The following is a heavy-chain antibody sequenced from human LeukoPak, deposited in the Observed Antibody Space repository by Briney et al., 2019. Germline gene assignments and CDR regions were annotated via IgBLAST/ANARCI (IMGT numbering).Heavy chain of an antibody. J-gene: IGHJ4*02. CDR1: GSSISSSSYY. CDR3: ARDWPVGATDGFDY. D-gene: IGHD1-26*01. Sequence: KPSETLSLTCTVSGSSISSSSYYWGWIRQPPGKGLEWIGNIYYSGSTYYNPSLKSRVTISVDTSKNQFSLKVTSVTAADTAVYYCARDWPVGATDGFDYWGQGTLVTVSS. V-gene: IGHV4-39*07. CDR2: IYYSGST.